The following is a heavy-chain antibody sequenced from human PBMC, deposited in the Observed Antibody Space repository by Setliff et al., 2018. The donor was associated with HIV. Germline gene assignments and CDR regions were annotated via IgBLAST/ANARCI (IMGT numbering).Heavy chain of an antibody. CDR2: VYGSGST. J-gene: IGHJ3*02. V-gene: IGHV4-59*01. CDR3: ATRRDGYRDSFDI. CDR1: GGSMSPYY. Sequence: SETLSLTCTVSGGSMSPYYWSWIRQPPGKGLEWIGYVYGSGSTNYNPSLKSRVTISVDTSRNQFSLKVTSVTAADTAVYYCATRRDGYRDSFDIWGQGTVVTVS. D-gene: IGHD2-21*01.